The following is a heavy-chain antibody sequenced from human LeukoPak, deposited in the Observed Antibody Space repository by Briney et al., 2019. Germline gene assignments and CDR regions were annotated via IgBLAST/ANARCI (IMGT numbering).Heavy chain of an antibody. Sequence: GGSLRLSCAASGFTFSDYSMNWVRQAPGRGLEWVSFISSVSGYIYYADSVKDRFTISRDNARNSLYLQMNSLRAEDTAVYYCARDWRTQVLHPYYFEYWGQGVLVTVSS. CDR2: ISSVSGYI. CDR1: GFTFSDYS. D-gene: IGHD3-16*01. J-gene: IGHJ4*02. CDR3: ARDWRTQVLHPYYFEY. V-gene: IGHV3-21*01.